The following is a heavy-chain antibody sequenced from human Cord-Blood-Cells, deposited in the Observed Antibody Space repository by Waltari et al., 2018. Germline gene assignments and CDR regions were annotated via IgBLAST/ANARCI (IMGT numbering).Heavy chain of an antibody. CDR3: AKLGSNAFDI. CDR1: GFTFSSYD. Sequence: EVQLLESGGGLVQPGGSLSLSCSASGFTFSSYDITWVRQAPGKGLEWVSAIRCSGGSTYYADSVKGRFTISRDNSKNTLYLQMNSLRAEDTAVYYCAKLGSNAFDIWGQGTMVTVSS. D-gene: IGHD3-10*01. J-gene: IGHJ3*02. V-gene: IGHV3-23*01. CDR2: IRCSGGST.